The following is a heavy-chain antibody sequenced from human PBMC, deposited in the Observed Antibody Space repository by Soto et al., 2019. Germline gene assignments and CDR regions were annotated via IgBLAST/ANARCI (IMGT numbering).Heavy chain of an antibody. CDR3: AKDRYRMGYTYYFDY. Sequence: EVQLVESGGGLVQPGGSLRLSCAASGFTFSSYSMNWVRQAPGKGLEWVSYISSSSSTIYYADSVKGRFTISRDNAKNSLYLQMNSLRAEDTAVYYCAKDRYRMGYTYYFDYWGQGTLVTVSS. D-gene: IGHD3-16*02. CDR2: ISSSSSTI. V-gene: IGHV3-48*01. J-gene: IGHJ4*02. CDR1: GFTFSSYS.